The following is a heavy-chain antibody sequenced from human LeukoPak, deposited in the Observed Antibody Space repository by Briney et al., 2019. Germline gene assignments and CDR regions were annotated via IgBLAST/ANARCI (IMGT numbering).Heavy chain of an antibody. D-gene: IGHD4-17*01. V-gene: IGHV1-18*01. CDR3: ARVVTTVTTFRWFDP. J-gene: IGHJ5*02. CDR1: GYTFTTYG. Sequence: ASVKVSCKASGYTFTTYGISWVRQAPGQGLEWMGWISAYNGNTNYAQKFQGRVTMTTDTSTSTAYMELRSLRSDDTAVYYCARVVTTVTTFRWFDPWGRGTLVTVSS. CDR2: ISAYNGNT.